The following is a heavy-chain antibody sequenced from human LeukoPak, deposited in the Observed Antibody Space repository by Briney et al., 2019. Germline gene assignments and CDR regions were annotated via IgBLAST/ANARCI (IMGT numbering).Heavy chain of an antibody. J-gene: IGHJ4*02. CDR1: GYTFTSYG. CDR2: ISAYNGNT. CDR3: ARDLCLAYDSSGYCSCGY. D-gene: IGHD3-22*01. Sequence: ASVKVSCKASGYTFTSYGIRWVRQAPGQGLEWMGWISAYNGNTNYAQKPQGRVTMTTDTSTSTAYMELRSLRSDDTAVYYCARDLCLAYDSSGYCSCGYWGQGTLVTVSS. V-gene: IGHV1-18*01.